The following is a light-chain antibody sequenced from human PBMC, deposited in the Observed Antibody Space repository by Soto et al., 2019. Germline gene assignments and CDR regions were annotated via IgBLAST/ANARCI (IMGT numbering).Light chain of an antibody. J-gene: IGLJ1*01. CDR1: SSDVGSYNL. V-gene: IGLV2-23*01. CDR3: CSYAGSRIYV. Sequence: QSALTQPASVCGSPGQSITISCTGTSSDVGSYNLVSWYQQHPGKAPKLMIYEGSKRPSGVSNRFSGSKSGNTASLTISGLQAEDEADYYCCSYAGSRIYVFGTGTKLTVL. CDR2: EGS.